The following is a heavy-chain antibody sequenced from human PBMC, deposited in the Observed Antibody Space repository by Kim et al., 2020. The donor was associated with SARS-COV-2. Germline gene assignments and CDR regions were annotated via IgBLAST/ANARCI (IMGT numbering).Heavy chain of an antibody. CDR2: IYPGDSDT. CDR3: ARLGVGATYWPGRWFDP. CDR1: GYSFTSYW. J-gene: IGHJ5*02. V-gene: IGHV5-51*01. D-gene: IGHD1-26*01. Sequence: GESLKISCKGSGYSFTSYWIGWVRQMPGKGLEWMGIIYPGDSDTRYSPSFQGQVTISADKSISTAYLQWSSLKASDTAMYYCARLGVGATYWPGRWFDPWGQGTLVTVSS.